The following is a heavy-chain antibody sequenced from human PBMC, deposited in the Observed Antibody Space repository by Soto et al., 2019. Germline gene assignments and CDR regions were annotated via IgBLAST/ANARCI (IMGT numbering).Heavy chain of an antibody. CDR2: ISSSSSTI. CDR1: GFTFSSYA. V-gene: IGHV3-48*02. Sequence: GGSLRLSCAASGFTFSSYAMSWVRQAPGKGLEWVSYISSSSSTIYYADSVKGRFTISRDNAKNSLYLQMNSLRDEDTAVYYCARDIGIPSNYYDSSAPKASFDYWGQRTPVTVSS. J-gene: IGHJ4*02. D-gene: IGHD3-22*01. CDR3: ARDIGIPSNYYDSSAPKASFDY.